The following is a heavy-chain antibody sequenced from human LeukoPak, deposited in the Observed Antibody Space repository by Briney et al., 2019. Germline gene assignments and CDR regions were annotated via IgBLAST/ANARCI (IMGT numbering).Heavy chain of an antibody. D-gene: IGHD3-10*01. CDR1: GFTFSSYW. Sequence: PGGSLRLSCAASGFTFSSYWMHWVRQAPGKGLVWVSRINSDGSSTNYADSVKGRFTISRDNAKNTLHLQMNSLRAEDTAVYYCARGARGSGTASGYWGQGTLVTVSS. J-gene: IGHJ4*02. V-gene: IGHV3-74*01. CDR2: INSDGSST. CDR3: ARGARGSGTASGY.